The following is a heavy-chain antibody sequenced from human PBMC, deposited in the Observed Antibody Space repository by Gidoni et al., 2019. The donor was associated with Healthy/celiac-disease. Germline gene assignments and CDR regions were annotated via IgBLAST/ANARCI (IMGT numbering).Heavy chain of an antibody. CDR1: GFTFSSYS. Sequence: EVQLVESGGGMDKPGGSLRLSCAASGFTFSSYSMNWVRQAPGTGLEWVSSISRSSSYIYYADSVKGLFTLSRDNAKNSLYLQMNSLRAEDTAVYYCASDGDIVVVPAAIYYYYGMDVWGQGTTVTVSS. J-gene: IGHJ6*02. D-gene: IGHD2-2*01. CDR3: ASDGDIVVVPAAIYYYYGMDV. CDR2: ISRSSSYI. V-gene: IGHV3-21*01.